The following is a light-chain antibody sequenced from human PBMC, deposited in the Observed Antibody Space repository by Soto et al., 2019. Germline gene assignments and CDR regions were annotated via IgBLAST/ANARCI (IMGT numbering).Light chain of an antibody. V-gene: IGKV3-20*01. CDR2: GTS. CDR1: QSVSSSN. Sequence: ENVLTQSPGTLSLSSGERATLSCRARQSVSSSNLAWFQQKPGQAPRLLIYGTSSRASGIPDRFSGSGSGTDFTLTISRLEPEDCAVYYCQQYGSSPYTFGQGTKLEIK. J-gene: IGKJ2*01. CDR3: QQYGSSPYT.